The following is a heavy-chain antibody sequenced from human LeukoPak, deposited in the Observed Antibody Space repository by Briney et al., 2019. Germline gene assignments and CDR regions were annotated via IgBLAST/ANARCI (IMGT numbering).Heavy chain of an antibody. CDR1: GGSISSYY. J-gene: IGHJ3*02. CDR2: IYYSGST. Sequence: NPSETLSLTCTVSGGSISSYYWSWIRQPPGKGLEWIGYIYYSGSTNYNPSLKSRVTISVDTSKNQFSLKLSSVTAADTAVYYCARDSAMATITGDDAFDIWGQGTMVTVSS. D-gene: IGHD5-24*01. V-gene: IGHV4-59*01. CDR3: ARDSAMATITGDDAFDI.